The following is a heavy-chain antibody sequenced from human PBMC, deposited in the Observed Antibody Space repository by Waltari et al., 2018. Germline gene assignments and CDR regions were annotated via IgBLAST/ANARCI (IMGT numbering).Heavy chain of an antibody. D-gene: IGHD2-15*01. Sequence: QVQLVESGGGVVQPGRSLRLSCAASGFTFSSYAMHWVRQAPGQGLEWMGIINPSGGSTSYAQKFQGRVTMTRDTSTSTVYMELSSLRSEDTAVYYCARTHCSGGSCYSEGWDYWGQGTLVTVSS. V-gene: IGHV1-46*01. CDR1: GFTFSSYA. CDR3: ARTHCSGGSCYSEGWDY. J-gene: IGHJ4*02. CDR2: INPSGGST.